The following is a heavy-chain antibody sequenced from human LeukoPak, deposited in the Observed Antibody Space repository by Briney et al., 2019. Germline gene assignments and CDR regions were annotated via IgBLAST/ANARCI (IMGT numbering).Heavy chain of an antibody. CDR2: INPNSGGT. D-gene: IGHD1-26*01. Sequence: ASVKVSCKASRYTLTDYYIHWVRQAPGQGLECMGWINPNSGGTNYAQKFQGRVTMTRDTSNSTAYMELSRLRSDDTAVYSCASLIECELTSGLSWFDPWGQGTLVTVSS. CDR1: RYTLTDYY. V-gene: IGHV1-2*02. CDR3: ASLIECELTSGLSWFDP. J-gene: IGHJ5*02.